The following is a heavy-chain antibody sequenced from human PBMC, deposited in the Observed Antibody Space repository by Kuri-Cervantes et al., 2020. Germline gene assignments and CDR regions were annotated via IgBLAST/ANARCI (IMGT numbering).Heavy chain of an antibody. V-gene: IGHV4-59*08. Sequence: SETLSLTCTVSGGSISSYYWSWIRQPPGKGLEWIGYIYYSGSTNYNPSLKSRVTISLDTSQNQFSLMLNSVTAADMAVYYCARVTDVVMAADYWGQGTPVTVSS. CDR1: GGSISSYY. CDR3: ARVTDVVMAADY. J-gene: IGHJ4*02. CDR2: IYYSGST. D-gene: IGHD3-16*01.